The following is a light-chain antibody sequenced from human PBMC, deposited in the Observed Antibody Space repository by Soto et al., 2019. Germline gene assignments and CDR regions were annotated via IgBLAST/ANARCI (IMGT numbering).Light chain of an antibody. Sequence: EIVLTQSPGTLSLSPGERATLSCRASQNVDTNYLAWYQQEPGQAPRLLIYAASTRATGIPARFSGSGSGTEFTLTISSLQSEDFAVYYCQQYNNWPGTFGQGTKVDIK. CDR2: AAS. CDR1: QNVDTN. CDR3: QQYNNWPGT. J-gene: IGKJ1*01. V-gene: IGKV3-15*01.